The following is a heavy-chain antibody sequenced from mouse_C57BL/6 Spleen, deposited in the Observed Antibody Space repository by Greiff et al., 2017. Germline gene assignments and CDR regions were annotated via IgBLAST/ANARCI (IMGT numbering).Heavy chain of an antibody. V-gene: IGHV1-55*01. CDR1: GYTFTSYW. Sequence: QVQLQQPGAELVKPGASVKMSCKASGYTFTSYWITWVKQRPGQGLEWIGDIYPGSGSTNYNEKFKSKATLTVDTSSSTAYMQLSSLTSEDSAVYYCARYDYYSTRAWFAYWGQGTLVTVSA. J-gene: IGHJ3*01. D-gene: IGHD2-5*01. CDR3: ARYDYYSTRAWFAY. CDR2: IYPGSGST.